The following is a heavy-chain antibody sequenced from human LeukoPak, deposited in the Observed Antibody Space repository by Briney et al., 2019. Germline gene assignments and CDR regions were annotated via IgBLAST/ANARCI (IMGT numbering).Heavy chain of an antibody. Sequence: SGPRLVNPTQTLTLTCTFSGFSPSTSGVGGGWIRQPPGKALEWLALIYWSDDKRYSPSLKSRLTITKDTSKSQVVLTMTNLDPVDTATYYCAHKGPSFEIGCFDPWGQGTLVTVSS. J-gene: IGHJ5*02. CDR1: GFSPSTSGVG. CDR3: AHKGPSFEIGCFDP. CDR2: IYWSDDK. V-gene: IGHV2-5*01. D-gene: IGHD3-9*01.